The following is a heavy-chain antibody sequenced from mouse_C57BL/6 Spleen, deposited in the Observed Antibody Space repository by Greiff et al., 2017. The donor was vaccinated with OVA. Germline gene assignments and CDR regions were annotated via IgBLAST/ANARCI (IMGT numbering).Heavy chain of an antibody. CDR2: IHPNSGST. D-gene: IGHD1-1*01. J-gene: IGHJ2*01. V-gene: IGHV1-64*01. Sequence: QVQLQQPGAELVKPGASVKLSCKASGYTFTSYWMHWVKQRPGQGLEWIGMIHPNSGSTNYNEKFKSKATLTVDKSSSTAYMQLSSLTSEDSAVYYGARASNYYGSNYFDYWGQGTTLTVSS. CDR1: GYTFTSYW. CDR3: ARASNYYGSNYFDY.